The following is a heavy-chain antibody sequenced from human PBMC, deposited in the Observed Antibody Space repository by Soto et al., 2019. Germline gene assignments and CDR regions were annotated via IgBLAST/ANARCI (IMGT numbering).Heavy chain of an antibody. CDR3: ARLLHDSSGYYLPYFDY. Sequence: GESLKISCKGSGYSFTSYWIGWVRQMPGKGLEWMGIIYPGDSDTRYSPSFQGQVTISADKSISTAYLQWSSLKASDTAMYYCARLLHDSSGYYLPYFDYWGQGTLVTVSS. J-gene: IGHJ4*02. D-gene: IGHD3-22*01. CDR2: IYPGDSDT. CDR1: GYSFTSYW. V-gene: IGHV5-51*01.